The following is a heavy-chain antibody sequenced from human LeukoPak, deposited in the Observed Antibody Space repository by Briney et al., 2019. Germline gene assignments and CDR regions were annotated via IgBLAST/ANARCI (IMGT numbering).Heavy chain of an antibody. CDR3: ARGVSKSNRITGTTNY. CDR1: GYSFTGYY. D-gene: IGHD1-20*01. V-gene: IGHV1-2*02. CDR2: INPNSGGT. J-gene: IGHJ4*02. Sequence: ASVTVSCKASGYSFTGYYIHWVRQSPGQGLEWMGWINPNSGGTNYAQNFQGRVTMTRDTSISTAYMELSRLRSDDTAVYYCARGVSKSNRITGTTNYWGQGTLVTVSS.